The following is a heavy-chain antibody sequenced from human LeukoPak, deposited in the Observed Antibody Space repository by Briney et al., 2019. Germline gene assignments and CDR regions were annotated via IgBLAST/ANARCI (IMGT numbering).Heavy chain of an antibody. J-gene: IGHJ5*02. CDR3: ARSACSSTTCYHRRYNWFDP. CDR2: IIPVFGTA. V-gene: IGHV1-69*13. CDR1: GYTFTSYG. Sequence: GASVKVSCKASGYTFTSYGISWVRQAPGQGLEWMGGIIPVFGTANYAQKFQGRVTITADESTSTAYMELSSLRSDDTAVYYCARSACSSTTCYHRRYNWFDPWGQGTLVTVSS. D-gene: IGHD2-2*01.